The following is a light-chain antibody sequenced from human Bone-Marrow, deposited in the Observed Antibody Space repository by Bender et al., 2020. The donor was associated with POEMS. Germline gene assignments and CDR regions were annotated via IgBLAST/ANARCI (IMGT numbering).Light chain of an antibody. CDR3: AFTHV. CDR2: GVY. CDR1: SSDVGYYNY. Sequence: QSALTQPPSASGSPGQSVTISCTGTSSDVGYYNYVSWYQQHPGKAPKLILFGVYNRPSGFSYRFSGSKSGNTASLTISGLQAEYKADYYCAFTHVFGAGTKVTVL. V-gene: IGLV2-14*03. J-gene: IGLJ1*01.